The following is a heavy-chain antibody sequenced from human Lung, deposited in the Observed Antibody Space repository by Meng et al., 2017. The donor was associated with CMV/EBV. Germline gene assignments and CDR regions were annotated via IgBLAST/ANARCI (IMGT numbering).Heavy chain of an antibody. CDR2: IYYSGIT. CDR3: ASHREGVRPFDI. Sequence: LXCTVPGGSISSSSYYWCWIRQPPGKGLEWIGSIYYSGITYYNPSLKSRVTINVDTSKNQFTLKLSAVTAADTAVYYCASHREGVRPFDIWCQWTMVTVSS. V-gene: IGHV4-39*01. D-gene: IGHD1-1*01. CDR1: GGSISSSSYY. J-gene: IGHJ3*02.